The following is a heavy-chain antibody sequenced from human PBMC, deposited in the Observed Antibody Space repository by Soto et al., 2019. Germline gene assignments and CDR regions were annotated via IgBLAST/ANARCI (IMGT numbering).Heavy chain of an antibody. CDR3: AKDQLRFLEWLLPYYYYYGMDV. CDR1: GFTFSSYG. CDR2: IWYDGSNK. D-gene: IGHD3-3*01. J-gene: IGHJ6*02. V-gene: IGHV3-33*06. Sequence: GSLRLSCAASGFTFSSYGMHWVRQAPGKGLEWVAVIWYDGSNKYYADSVKGRFTISRDNSKNTLYLQMNSLRAEDTAVYYCAKDQLRFLEWLLPYYYYYGMDVWGQGTTVTVSS.